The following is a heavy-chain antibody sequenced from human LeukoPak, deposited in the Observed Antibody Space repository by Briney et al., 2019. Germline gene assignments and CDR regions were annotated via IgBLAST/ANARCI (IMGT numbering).Heavy chain of an antibody. CDR3: ARAVTDAYHEY. V-gene: IGHV3-30*02. J-gene: IGHJ4*02. D-gene: IGHD5-24*01. Sequence: GGSLRLSCAASGFTFSGYGMHWVRQAPGKGLEWVAFVRYDSSNKYYADSVKGRFTVSRDNSKNMLYLQMNSLRSDDTAVYYCARAVTDAYHEYWGQGTLVTVSS. CDR1: GFTFSGYG. CDR2: VRYDSSNK.